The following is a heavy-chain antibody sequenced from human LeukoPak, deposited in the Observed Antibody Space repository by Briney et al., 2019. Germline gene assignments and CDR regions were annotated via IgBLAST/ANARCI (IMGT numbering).Heavy chain of an antibody. D-gene: IGHD2-2*01. J-gene: IGHJ5*02. CDR2: INPNSGGT. CDR3: ARDRYCSSTSCYGEFDP. V-gene: IGHV1-2*02. CDR1: GYAFTGYY. Sequence: GASVKVSCKASGYAFTGYYMHWVRQAPGQGLGWMGWINPNSGGTNYAQKFQGRVTMTRDTSISTAYMELSRLRSDDTAVYYCARDRYCSSTSCYGEFDPWGQGTLVTVSS.